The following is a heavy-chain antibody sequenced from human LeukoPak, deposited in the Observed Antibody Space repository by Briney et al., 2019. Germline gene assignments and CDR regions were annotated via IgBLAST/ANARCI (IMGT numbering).Heavy chain of an antibody. CDR3: ASDPVGFYYYYYGMDV. V-gene: IGHV1-3*01. CDR2: INAGNGNT. J-gene: IGHJ6*02. Sequence: GASVKVSCKASGYTFTSYAMHWVRQAPGQRLEWMGWINAGNGNTKYSQKFQGRVTITRDTSASTAYMELSSLRSEDTAVYYCASDPVGFYYYYYGMDVWGQGTTVTVSS. CDR1: GYTFTSYA. D-gene: IGHD2-2*01.